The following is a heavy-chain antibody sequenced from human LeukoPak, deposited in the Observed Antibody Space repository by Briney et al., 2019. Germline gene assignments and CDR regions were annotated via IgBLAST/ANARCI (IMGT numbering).Heavy chain of an antibody. CDR3: ARDGQRWLQSDAFDI. J-gene: IGHJ3*02. CDR1: GYTFTSYY. Sequence: ASVKVSCKASGYTFTSYYMHWVRQAPGQGLEWMGIINPSGGSTSYAQKFQGRVTITADKSTSTAYMELSSLRSEDTAVYYCARDGQRWLQSDAFDIWGQGTMVTVSS. V-gene: IGHV1-46*01. D-gene: IGHD5-24*01. CDR2: INPSGGST.